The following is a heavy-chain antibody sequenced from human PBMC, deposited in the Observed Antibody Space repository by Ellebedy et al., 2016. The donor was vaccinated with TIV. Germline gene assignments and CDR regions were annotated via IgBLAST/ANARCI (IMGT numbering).Heavy chain of an antibody. D-gene: IGHD1-20*01. V-gene: IGHV4-39*01. J-gene: IGHJ5*02. CDR3: ARHEAPGITGTLNWFDP. Sequence: SETLSLXXTVSGGSISSSSYYWGWIRQPPGKGLEWIGSIYYSGSTYYNPSLKSRVTISVDTSKNQFSLKLSSVTAADTAVYYCARHEAPGITGTLNWFDPWGQGTLVTVSS. CDR1: GGSISSSSYY. CDR2: IYYSGST.